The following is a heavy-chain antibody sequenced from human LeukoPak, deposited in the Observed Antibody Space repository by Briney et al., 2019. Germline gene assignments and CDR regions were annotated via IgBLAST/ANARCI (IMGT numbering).Heavy chain of an antibody. D-gene: IGHD2-2*01. CDR2: IYYSGST. V-gene: IGHV4-59*01. Sequence: SETLSLTCTVSGGSISSYYWSWIRQPPGKGLEWIGYIYYSGSTNYNPSLKSRVTISVDTSKNQFSLKLSSVTAADTAVYYCARIVVVPAATLNWFGPWGQGTLVTVSS. CDR1: GGSISSYY. CDR3: ARIVVVPAATLNWFGP. J-gene: IGHJ5*02.